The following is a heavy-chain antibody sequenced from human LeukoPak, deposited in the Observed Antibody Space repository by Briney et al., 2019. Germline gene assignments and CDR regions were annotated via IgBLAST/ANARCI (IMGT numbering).Heavy chain of an antibody. J-gene: IGHJ4*02. CDR3: ARGPSGLWFGELLIDY. V-gene: IGHV3-7*04. CDR1: GFTFSSYW. CDR2: IKQDGSEK. Sequence: PGGSLRLSCAASGFTFSSYWMSWVRQAPGKGLEWVANIKQDGSEKYYVDSVKSRFTISRDNAKNSLYLQMNSLRAEDTAVYYCARGPSGLWFGELLIDYWGQGTLVTVSS. D-gene: IGHD3-10*01.